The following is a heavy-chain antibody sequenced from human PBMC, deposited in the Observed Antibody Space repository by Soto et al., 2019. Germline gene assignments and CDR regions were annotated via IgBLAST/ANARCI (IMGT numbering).Heavy chain of an antibody. V-gene: IGHV2-5*02. J-gene: IGHJ4*02. CDR2: IYWDDTK. CDR1: GFSLSTSGVG. CDR3: VHKGWGDRILDY. D-gene: IGHD3-16*01. Sequence: QITLKESGPMLVKPTQTLTLTCTFSGFSLSTSGVGVGWIRQPPGRALEWLALIYWDDTKHYRPSLESRLTITKDTSKNQVVLTMTNMDPVDTATYYCVHKGWGDRILDYWGQGTLLTVSS.